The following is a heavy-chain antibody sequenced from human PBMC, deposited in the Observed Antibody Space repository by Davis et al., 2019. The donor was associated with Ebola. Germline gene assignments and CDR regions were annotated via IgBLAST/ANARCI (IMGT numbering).Heavy chain of an antibody. V-gene: IGHV3-74*01. CDR1: GFTFSSYW. Sequence: PGGSLRLSCAASGFTFSSYWMHWVRQAPGKGLVWVSRINSDGSSTSYADSVKGRFTISRDNAKNSLYLQMNSLRAEDTAVYYCAKDRLPTMVRGVIHDYWGQGTLVTVSS. J-gene: IGHJ4*02. CDR2: INSDGSST. CDR3: AKDRLPTMVRGVIHDY. D-gene: IGHD3-10*01.